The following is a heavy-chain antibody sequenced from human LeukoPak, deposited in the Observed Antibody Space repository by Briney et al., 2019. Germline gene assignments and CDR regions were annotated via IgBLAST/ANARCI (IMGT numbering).Heavy chain of an antibody. V-gene: IGHV3-23*01. D-gene: IGHD1-1*01. Sequence: GVSLRLSCVASAVTINSQAMSRDRQAAGQELEWVSTICSGSSTYYPDTVKGRFTISRDNYKNTLSLQMNSLRAEDTAVYYCAKRGTAGSWNPEDYWGQGTLVTVSS. CDR2: ICSGSST. CDR1: AVTINSQA. CDR3: AKRGTAGSWNPEDY. J-gene: IGHJ4*02.